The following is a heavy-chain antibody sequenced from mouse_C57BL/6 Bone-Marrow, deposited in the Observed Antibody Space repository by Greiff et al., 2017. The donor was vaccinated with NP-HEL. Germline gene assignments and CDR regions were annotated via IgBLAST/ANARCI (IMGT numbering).Heavy chain of an antibody. Sequence: QVQLKESGAELVKPGASVKMSCKASGYTFTSYWITWVKQRPGQSLEWIGDIYPGSGSTNYNEKFKSKATLTVDKSSSTAYMQLSSLTSEDSAVYYCARWYYYGSSYYAMGYWGQGTSVTVSS. CDR1: GYTFTSYW. CDR2: IYPGSGST. D-gene: IGHD1-1*01. CDR3: ARWYYYGSSYYAMGY. V-gene: IGHV1-55*01. J-gene: IGHJ4*01.